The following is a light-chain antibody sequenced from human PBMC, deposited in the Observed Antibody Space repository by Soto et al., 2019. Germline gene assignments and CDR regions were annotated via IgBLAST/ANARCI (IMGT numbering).Light chain of an antibody. J-gene: IGKJ3*01. Sequence: DIVMTQSPDSLAVSLGERATINCKSSQSVLYSSNNKNYLAWYQQKPGQPPKLLIYWASTRESGVPDRFSGSGSGIDFPLTISKLQAEDVAVYYFQQYYSTPLTFGPGTKVDI. V-gene: IGKV4-1*01. CDR1: QSVLYSSNNKNY. CDR2: WAS. CDR3: QQYYSTPLT.